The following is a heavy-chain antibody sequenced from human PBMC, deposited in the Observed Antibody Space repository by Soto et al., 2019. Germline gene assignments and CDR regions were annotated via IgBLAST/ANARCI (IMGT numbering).Heavy chain of an antibody. V-gene: IGHV3-9*01. CDR2: ISWNSGSI. CDR1: GFTFDDYA. D-gene: IGHD3-10*01. CDR3: AVLSGIYYNPTGSSYYYYYMDV. J-gene: IGHJ6*03. Sequence: PGGSLRLSCAASGFTFDDYAMHWVRQAPGKGLEWVSGISWNSGSIGYADSVKGRFTISRDNAKNSLYLQMNSLRAEDTALYYCAVLSGIYYNPTGSSYYYYYMDVWGKGTTVTVSS.